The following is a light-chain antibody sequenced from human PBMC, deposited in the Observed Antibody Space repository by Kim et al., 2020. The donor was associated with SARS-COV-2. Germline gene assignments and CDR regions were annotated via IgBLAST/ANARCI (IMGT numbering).Light chain of an antibody. J-gene: IGLJ2*01. V-gene: IGLV3-1*01. Sequence: SVSPGHPATITCSGDKLGDKYACWYQQKPGQSPVLVIYQDSKRPSGIPERFSGSDSGNTATLTISGTQAMDEADYYCQTWDSSTVVFGGGTRLTVL. CDR2: QDS. CDR3: QTWDSSTVV. CDR1: KLGDKY.